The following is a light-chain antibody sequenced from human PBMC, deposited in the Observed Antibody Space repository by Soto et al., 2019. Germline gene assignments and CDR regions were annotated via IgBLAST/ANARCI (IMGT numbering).Light chain of an antibody. J-gene: IGLJ2*01. CDR3: HVWDSSSDVV. Sequence: SSELTQPPSVSVAPGKTARITCGGNNIGSKSVHWYQQKPGQAPVLVIYYDSDRPSGIPERFSGSNSGNTATLTISRVEAGDEADYYCHVWDSSSDVVFGGGTKLTVL. V-gene: IGLV3-21*04. CDR2: YDS. CDR1: NIGSKS.